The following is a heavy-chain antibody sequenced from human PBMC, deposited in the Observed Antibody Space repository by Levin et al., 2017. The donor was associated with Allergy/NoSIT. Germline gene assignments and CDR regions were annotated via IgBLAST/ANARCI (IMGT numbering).Heavy chain of an antibody. D-gene: IGHD3-22*01. J-gene: IGHJ6*02. Sequence: GESLKISCAASGILFSSYDMNWVRQAPGKGLEWVSSISAGGNYIYYADSVKGRFTISRDNAKNSLFLQMNSLRAEDTPVYYCVSWAMYHYDRSAFDYFYYAMDVWGQGTTVTVSS. V-gene: IGHV3-21*01. CDR3: VSWAMYHYDRSAFDYFYYAMDV. CDR2: ISAGGNYI. CDR1: GILFSSYD.